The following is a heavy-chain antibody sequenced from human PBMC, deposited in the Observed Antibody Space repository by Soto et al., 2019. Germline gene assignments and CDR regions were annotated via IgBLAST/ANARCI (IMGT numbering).Heavy chain of an antibody. CDR1: GFTFSSYA. CDR3: AKRGYDSSGYSYYFDY. V-gene: IGHV3-23*01. CDR2: ISGSGGST. D-gene: IGHD3-22*01. Sequence: GGSLRLSCAASGFTFSSYAMSWVRQAPGKGLEWVSAISGSGGSTYYADSVKGRFTISRDNSKNTLYLQMNSLRAEDTAVYYCAKRGYDSSGYSYYFDYWGQGTLVTVSS. J-gene: IGHJ4*02.